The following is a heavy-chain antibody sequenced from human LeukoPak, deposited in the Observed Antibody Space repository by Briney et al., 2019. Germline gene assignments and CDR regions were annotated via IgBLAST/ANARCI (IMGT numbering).Heavy chain of an antibody. D-gene: IGHD6-13*01. V-gene: IGHV3-64*01. CDR1: GFTFSTYA. Sequence: GGSLRLSSAASGFTFSTYAMHWVRQAPGQGMEYVSAISSNVGSTSYANSVKGRFTISRDNSKNTLYLQMGSLRAEDMAVYYCARGPYSSSWYTYGANAFDIWGQGTMVTVSS. J-gene: IGHJ3*02. CDR2: ISSNVGST. CDR3: ARGPYSSSWYTYGANAFDI.